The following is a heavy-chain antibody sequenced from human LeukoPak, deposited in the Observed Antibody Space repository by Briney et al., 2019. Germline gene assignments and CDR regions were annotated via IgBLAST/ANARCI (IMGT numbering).Heavy chain of an antibody. Sequence: PSETLSLTCAVYGGSFSGYYWSWIRQPPGKGLEWIGEINYSGSTNYNPSLKSRVTISVDTSKNQFSLKLSSVTAADTAVYYCAKAIGYYYGSGSPYGMDVWGQGTTVTVSS. CDR1: GGSFSGYY. D-gene: IGHD3-10*01. CDR3: AKAIGYYYGSGSPYGMDV. V-gene: IGHV4-34*01. CDR2: INYSGST. J-gene: IGHJ6*02.